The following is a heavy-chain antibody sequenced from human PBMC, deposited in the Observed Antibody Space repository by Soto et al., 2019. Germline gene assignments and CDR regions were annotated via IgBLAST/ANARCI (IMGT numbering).Heavy chain of an antibody. J-gene: IGHJ3*02. V-gene: IGHV4-59*01. D-gene: IGHD6-19*01. CDR3: ATTARYSSGWYRAFDI. Sequence: PSDTLSLTCTVSGGSISIYYWSWIRQPPGKGLEWIGYIYYSGSTNYNPSLKSRVTISVDTSKNRFSLKLSSVTAADTAVYYCATTARYSSGWYRAFDIWGQGTMVTVSS. CDR2: IYYSGST. CDR1: GGSISIYY.